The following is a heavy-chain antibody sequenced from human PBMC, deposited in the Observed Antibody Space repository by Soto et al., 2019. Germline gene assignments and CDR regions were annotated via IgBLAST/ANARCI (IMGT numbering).Heavy chain of an antibody. CDR1: GFTFSSYE. J-gene: IGHJ4*02. D-gene: IGHD3-22*01. Sequence: GGSLRLSCAASGFTFSSYEMNWVRQAPGKGLEWVSSISSRSTFINYAGSVKGRFTISRDNDKGLVYLQMNSLRAEDTAVYYCARDPPLSMIVVVGVDDFWGQGTLVTV. CDR3: ARDPPLSMIVVVGVDDF. CDR2: ISSRSTFI. V-gene: IGHV3-21*06.